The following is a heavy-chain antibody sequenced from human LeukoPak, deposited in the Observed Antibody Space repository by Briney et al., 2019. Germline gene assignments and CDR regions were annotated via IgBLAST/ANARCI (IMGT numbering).Heavy chain of an antibody. CDR1: GFTFDDYA. CDR2: ISYNSDTI. Sequence: SLRLSCAASGFTFDDYAMHWVRQAPGKGLEWVSGISYNSDTIAYADSVKGRFTVSRDNAKNSPYLQMNSLRAEDTALYYCAKDYCGGDCYSGWYFDLWGRGTLVTVSS. D-gene: IGHD2-21*02. J-gene: IGHJ2*01. V-gene: IGHV3-9*01. CDR3: AKDYCGGDCYSGWYFDL.